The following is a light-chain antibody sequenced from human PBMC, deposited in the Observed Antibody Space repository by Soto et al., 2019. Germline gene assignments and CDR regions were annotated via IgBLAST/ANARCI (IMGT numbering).Light chain of an antibody. CDR2: DVS. Sequence: EIVLTQSPGTLSLSPGERATLSCRASQSVTNNYLAWYQQKPGQAPRLLIYDVSNRATGIPDRFSGSGSGTDFTLTISRLEPEDFAVYFCHHYVAPPPTFGGGTRVEIK. J-gene: IGKJ4*01. CDR3: HHYVAPPPT. CDR1: QSVTNNY. V-gene: IGKV3-20*01.